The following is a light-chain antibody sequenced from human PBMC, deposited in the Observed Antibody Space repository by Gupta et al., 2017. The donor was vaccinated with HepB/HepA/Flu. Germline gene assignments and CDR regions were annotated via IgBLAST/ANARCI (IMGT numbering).Light chain of an antibody. CDR2: WSS. V-gene: IGKV4-1*01. CDR1: QSVVYRSNNKNS. J-gene: IGKJ4*01. Sequence: DFVKTQSRDSLAVSLGEGATFNCKSSQSVVYRSNNKNSLAWYQQNPGQPPKVLIYWSSTRESVVPNLFSGRCSRTDFSLTISRLQAEFVALYYCQQYYSSPFTFGGGTKVEIK. CDR3: QQYYSSPFT.